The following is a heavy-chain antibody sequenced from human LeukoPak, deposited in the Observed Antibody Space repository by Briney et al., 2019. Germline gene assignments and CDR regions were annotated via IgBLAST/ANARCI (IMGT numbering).Heavy chain of an antibody. CDR3: AKKYYYDNSGTARGAMDV. CDR2: ISGSGGTT. CDR1: GFTFTTYA. J-gene: IGHJ6*02. Sequence: GSLRLSCAASGFTFTTYAMTCVRQAPVKGLEWVSVISGSGGTTFYADSVKGRFTISRDNSKNTLYLQMNSLRAEDTAVYYCAKKYYYDNSGTARGAMDVWGQGTTVTVSS. D-gene: IGHD3-22*01. V-gene: IGHV3-23*01.